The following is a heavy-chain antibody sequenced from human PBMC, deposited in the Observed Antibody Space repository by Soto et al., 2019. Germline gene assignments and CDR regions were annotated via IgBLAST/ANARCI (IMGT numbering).Heavy chain of an antibody. Sequence: PGESLKISCEGSGYSFNSNWIGWVRQRPGKGLEWMGIIFPADSDTRYSPSVQGQVTLSVDKSTRTAYLQWSSLKASDTATYYCATQPGIAVAWGQGTLVTVSS. CDR3: ATQPGIAVA. J-gene: IGHJ5*02. CDR2: IFPADSDT. D-gene: IGHD6-19*01. V-gene: IGHV5-51*01. CDR1: GYSFNSNW.